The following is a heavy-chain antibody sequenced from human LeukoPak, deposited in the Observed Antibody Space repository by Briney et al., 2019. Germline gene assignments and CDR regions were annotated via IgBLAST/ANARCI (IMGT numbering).Heavy chain of an antibody. J-gene: IGHJ3*02. CDR2: ISYDGSNK. Sequence: GSLRLSCAASGFTFSSYAMHWVRQAPGKGLEWVAVISYDGSNKYYADSVKGRFTISRDNSKNTLYLQMNSLRAEDTAVYYCARVGSGRLPFRPLGAFDIWGQGTMVTVSS. CDR1: GFTFSSYA. V-gene: IGHV3-30-3*01. CDR3: ARVGSGRLPFRPLGAFDI. D-gene: IGHD1-26*01.